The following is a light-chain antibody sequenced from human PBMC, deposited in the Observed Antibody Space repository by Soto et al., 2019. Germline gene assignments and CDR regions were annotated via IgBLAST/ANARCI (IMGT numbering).Light chain of an antibody. CDR3: AQGLQTPLT. CDR2: LGS. Sequence: DSVLTQSPLSLPVTPGEPASISCRSSRSLLHSNGYNYLNWYLQKPGQSPQLLIYLGSNRASGVPDRFSGSGSGTDFTLKISRVEAEDVGVYYCAQGLQTPLTFGGGTKVDIK. CDR1: RSLLHSNGYNY. J-gene: IGKJ4*01. V-gene: IGKV2-28*01.